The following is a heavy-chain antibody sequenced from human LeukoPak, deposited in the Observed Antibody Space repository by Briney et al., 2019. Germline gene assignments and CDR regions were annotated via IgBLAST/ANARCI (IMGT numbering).Heavy chain of an antibody. CDR2: IYYSGST. D-gene: IGHD3-22*01. CDR1: GGSISSYY. CDR3: ARASNYCDSSGYMVIDY. V-gene: IGHV4-59*01. J-gene: IGHJ4*02. Sequence: PSETLSLTCTVSGGSISSYYWSWIRQPPGKGLEWIGYIYYSGSTNYNPSLKSRVTISVDTSKNQFSLKLSSVTAADTAVYYCARASNYCDSSGYMVIDYWGQGTLVTVSS.